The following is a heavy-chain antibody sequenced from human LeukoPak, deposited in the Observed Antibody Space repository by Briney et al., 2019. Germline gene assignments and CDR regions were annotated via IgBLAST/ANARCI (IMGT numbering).Heavy chain of an antibody. D-gene: IGHD2-2*01. CDR2: INPTGGST. CDR3: ARDVSSTSSWWFDP. V-gene: IGHV1-46*01. CDR1: GYTFTSYG. J-gene: IGHJ5*02. Sequence: ASVKVSCKASGYTFTSYGISWVRQAPGQGLEWMGIINPTGGSTSYAQKFQGRVTMTRDTSTSTDYMELSSLTYEDTAVYYCARDVSSTSSWWFDPWGQGTLVIVSS.